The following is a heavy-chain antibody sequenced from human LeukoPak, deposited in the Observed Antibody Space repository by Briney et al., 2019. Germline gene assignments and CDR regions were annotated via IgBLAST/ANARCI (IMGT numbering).Heavy chain of an antibody. CDR1: GGSISRYY. Sequence: SETLSLTCTVSGGSISRYYWSWIRQPPGKGLEWIGYIYDIVSTNYNPSLKSRVTISVDTSKNQFSLKLSSVTAADTAVYYCARDLYCSGNYYFDYWGQGTLVTVSS. CDR3: ARDLYCSGNYYFDY. V-gene: IGHV4-59*01. J-gene: IGHJ4*02. CDR2: IYDIVST. D-gene: IGHD3-10*01.